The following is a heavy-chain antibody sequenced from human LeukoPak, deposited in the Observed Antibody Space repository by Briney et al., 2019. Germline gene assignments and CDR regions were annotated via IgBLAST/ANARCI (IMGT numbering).Heavy chain of an antibody. V-gene: IGHV1-2*02. J-gene: IGHJ6*02. CDR3: ARDRGVITSRWYYYGMDV. D-gene: IGHD3-10*01. Sequence: GASVKVSCKASGHTFTDYYIHWVRQAPGQGLEWMGWFNPNSGGTNYAQKFQGRVTMTRDTSISTAYMQLSRLRPDDTAVYYCARDRGVITSRWYYYGMDVWGQGTTVTVSS. CDR2: FNPNSGGT. CDR1: GHTFTDYY.